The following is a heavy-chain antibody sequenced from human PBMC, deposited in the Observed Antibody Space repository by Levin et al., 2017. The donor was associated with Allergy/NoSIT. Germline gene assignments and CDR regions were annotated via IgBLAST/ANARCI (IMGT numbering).Heavy chain of an antibody. J-gene: IGHJ4*02. V-gene: IGHV3-23*01. CDR2: ISGSGGST. Sequence: GESLKISCAASGFTFSTYAMSWVRQAPGKGLEWVSTISGSGGSTYYADSVKGRFTISRDNSKNTLYLQMNSLRAEDTAVYYCAKGAIRFSFDYWGQGTLVTVSS. CDR1: GFTFSTYA. D-gene: IGHD3-3*01. CDR3: AKGAIRFSFDY.